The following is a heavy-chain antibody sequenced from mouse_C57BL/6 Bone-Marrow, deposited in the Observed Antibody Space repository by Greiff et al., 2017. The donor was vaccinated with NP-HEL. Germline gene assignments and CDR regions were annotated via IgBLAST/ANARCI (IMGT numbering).Heavy chain of an antibody. J-gene: IGHJ1*03. CDR3: AREGIYYYGSSFV. Sequence: QVQLQQPGAELVRPGSSVKLSCKASGYTFTRYWMHWVKQRPIQGLEWIGNIDPSDSETHYNQKFKDKATLTVDKSSSTAYMQLSSLTSEDSAVYYCAREGIYYYGSSFVWGTGTTVTVSS. D-gene: IGHD1-1*01. CDR2: IDPSDSET. CDR1: GYTFTRYW. V-gene: IGHV1-52*01.